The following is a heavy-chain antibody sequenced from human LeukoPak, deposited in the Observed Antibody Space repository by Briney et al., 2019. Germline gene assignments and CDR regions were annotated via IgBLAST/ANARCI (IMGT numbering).Heavy chain of an antibody. Sequence: GGSLRLSCAASGFAFDSFAMSWVRQAPGQGLAWVSSIGDSGSHTYYADSVKGRFTISRDDSKNTMYLQMDSLGAEDTAVYYCAKEVFRYGYHGLDVGPRDHGHRLL. CDR1: GFAFDSFA. CDR2: IGDSGSHT. D-gene: IGHD5-18*01. J-gene: IGHJ6*02. CDR3: AKEVFRYGYHGLDV. V-gene: IGHV3-23*01.